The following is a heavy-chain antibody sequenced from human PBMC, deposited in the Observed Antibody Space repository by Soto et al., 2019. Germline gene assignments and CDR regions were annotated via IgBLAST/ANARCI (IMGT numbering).Heavy chain of an antibody. CDR1: SGSISSSNW. CDR2: IYHSGST. D-gene: IGHD6-13*01. V-gene: IGHV4-4*02. J-gene: IGHJ4*02. CDR3: ARSYSRQQLVPVL. Sequence: SETLSLTCAVSSGSISSSNWWSWVRQPPGKGLEWIGEIYHSGSTNYNPSLKSRVTISVDKSKNQFSLKLSSVTAADTAVYYCARSYSRQQLVPVLWGQGTLVTVSS.